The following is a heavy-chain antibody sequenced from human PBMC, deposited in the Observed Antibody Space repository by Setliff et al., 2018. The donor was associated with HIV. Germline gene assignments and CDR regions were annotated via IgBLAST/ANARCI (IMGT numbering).Heavy chain of an antibody. Sequence: ASVKVSCKASGYTFTDFFLHWVRQAPGQGLEWMGWISPDNGDTNLPQRFRGRVTMTRDTSINTAYMELSGLRSDDTAVYYCARQLSNSLECWGQGTPVTVSS. CDR1: GYTFTDFF. J-gene: IGHJ4*02. CDR2: ISPDNGDT. V-gene: IGHV1-2*02. D-gene: IGHD1-1*01. CDR3: ARQLSNSLEC.